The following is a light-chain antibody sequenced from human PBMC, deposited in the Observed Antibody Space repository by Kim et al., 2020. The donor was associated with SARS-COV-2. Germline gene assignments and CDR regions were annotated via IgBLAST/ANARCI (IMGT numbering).Light chain of an antibody. J-gene: IGKJ2*03. CDR2: DAY. CDR3: PQYNSYPHS. Sequence: SASVGDRVTITCRASQDISNSLAWFQLKPGKAPESLIYDAYSLQSGVPSKFSGSGSGTDFTLTIRSLQPEDFATYYCPQYNSYPHSFGQGTKLEI. CDR1: QDISNS. V-gene: IGKV1-16*02.